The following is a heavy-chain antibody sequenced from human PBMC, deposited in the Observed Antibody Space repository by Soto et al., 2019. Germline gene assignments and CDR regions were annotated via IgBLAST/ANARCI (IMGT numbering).Heavy chain of an antibody. CDR3: ARAQRIQLWASGMDV. V-gene: IGHV1-69*13. J-gene: IGHJ6*02. CDR2: IIPVFGTV. D-gene: IGHD5-18*01. Sequence: SVKVSCKASGGTLSSYVISWVRQAPGQGLEWMGGIIPVFGTVNYAQKFQGRVTVTADESTTTAYMELRSLRSEDAAVYYCARAQRIQLWASGMDVWGQGTTVIVSS. CDR1: GGTLSSYV.